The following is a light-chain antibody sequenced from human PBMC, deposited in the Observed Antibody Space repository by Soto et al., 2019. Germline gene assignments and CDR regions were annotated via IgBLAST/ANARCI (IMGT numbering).Light chain of an antibody. CDR1: QTIGSSY. CDR2: AAS. V-gene: IGKV3-20*01. CDR3: HQYSSSPLT. Sequence: EIALTQSPDTLYLSPGERATLSCRASQTIGSSYLAWYQQRPGQAPRLLTYAASSRATGIPERFSGSGSGTDFTLTIGGLQPEDFAVYYCHQYSSSPLTFGGGTKVDIK. J-gene: IGKJ4*01.